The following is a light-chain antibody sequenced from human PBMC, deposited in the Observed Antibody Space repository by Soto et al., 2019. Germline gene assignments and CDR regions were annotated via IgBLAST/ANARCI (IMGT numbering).Light chain of an antibody. CDR1: NSNIGRYS. CDR3: AAWDDNLNGPL. CDR2: SDD. Sequence: QSALTQPPSLSGTPGQRVTISCSGRNSNIGRYSVNWYQHFPGTAPKILIYSDDERPSGVPDRFAGSKSGTSASLAISGLQSEDEAEYYCAAWDDNLNGPLFGGGTKLVVL. J-gene: IGLJ3*02. V-gene: IGLV1-44*01.